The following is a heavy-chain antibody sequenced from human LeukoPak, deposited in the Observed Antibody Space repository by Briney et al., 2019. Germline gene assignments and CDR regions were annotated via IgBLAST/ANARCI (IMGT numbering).Heavy chain of an antibody. V-gene: IGHV4-34*01. J-gene: IGHJ4*02. D-gene: IGHD3-10*01. CDR1: GGSFSGYY. CDR2: IYHSGTT. CDR3: ASNLYGSGNYFAY. Sequence: SETLSLTCAVYGGSFSGYYWSWIRQPPGKGLEWIAIIYHSGTTYYNPSLKSRVTISVDTSKNQFSLKLSSVTAADTAFYYCASNLYGSGNYFAYWGQGTLVTVSS.